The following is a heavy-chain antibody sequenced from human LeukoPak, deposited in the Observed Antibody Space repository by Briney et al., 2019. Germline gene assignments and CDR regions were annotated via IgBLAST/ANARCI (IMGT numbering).Heavy chain of an antibody. CDR1: GDSVSSNSAA. V-gene: IGHV6-1*01. CDR2: TYYRSKWYN. Sequence: SQTLSPTCAISGDSVSSNSAAWNWIRQSPSRGLEWLGRTYYRSKWYNDYAVSVKSRITINPDTSKNQFSLQLNSVTPEDTAVYYCARESIAVAGFRYFDYWGQGTLVTVSS. CDR3: ARESIAVAGFRYFDY. J-gene: IGHJ4*02. D-gene: IGHD6-19*01.